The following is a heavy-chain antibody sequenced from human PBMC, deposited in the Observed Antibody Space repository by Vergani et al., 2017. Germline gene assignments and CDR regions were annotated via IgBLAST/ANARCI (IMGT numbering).Heavy chain of an antibody. CDR1: GFTFSSYA. D-gene: IGHD2-2*01. CDR2: ISYDGSNK. J-gene: IGHJ4*02. Sequence: VQLLESGGGVVQPGRSLRLSCAASGFTFSSYAMHWVRQAPGKGLEWVAVISYDGSNKYYADSVKGRFTISRDNSKNTLYLQMNSLRAEDTAVYYCASSQVVPAATLDYWGQGTLVTVSS. V-gene: IGHV3-30-3*01. CDR3: ASSQVVPAATLDY.